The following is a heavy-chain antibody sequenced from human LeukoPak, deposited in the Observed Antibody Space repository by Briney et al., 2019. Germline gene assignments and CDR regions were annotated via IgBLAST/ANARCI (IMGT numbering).Heavy chain of an antibody. J-gene: IGHJ4*02. V-gene: IGHV1-2*02. D-gene: IGHD3-10*01. CDR3: ACVHYGD. Sequence: ASVKVSCKASGYTFTGYNMHWVRQAPGQGLEWMGLINPNSGGTNYAQKFQGRVTMTRDTSINTAYMELSKLTSDATAVYYCACVHYGDWGQGTLVTVSS. CDR2: INPNSGGT. CDR1: GYTFTGYN.